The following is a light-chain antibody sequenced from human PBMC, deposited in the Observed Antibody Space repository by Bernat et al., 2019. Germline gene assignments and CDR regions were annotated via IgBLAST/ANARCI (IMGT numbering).Light chain of an antibody. CDR2: GDN. CDR1: SSNIGAGYD. CDR3: QSYDRSLSGSI. Sequence: QSVLTQSPSMSGAPGQRVTISCTGNSSNIGAGYDVHWYQQLPGTAPKLLIFGDNNRPSGVPDRFSGSKSGASASLAITGLQAVDGADYYCQSYDRSLSGSIFGGGTKLTVL. V-gene: IGLV1-40*01. J-gene: IGLJ2*01.